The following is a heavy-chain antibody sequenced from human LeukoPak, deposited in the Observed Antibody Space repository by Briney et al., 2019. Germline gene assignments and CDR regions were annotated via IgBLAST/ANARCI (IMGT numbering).Heavy chain of an antibody. V-gene: IGHV4-59*01. D-gene: IGHD5-12*01. Sequence: SETLSLTCTVSGGSISRYYWSSIRQPPRKGLERIGYIYYSGSTNYNPSLKSRVTISVDTSKNQFSLKLSSVTAADTAVYYCARTEVATRPACWFDPWGQGTLVTVSS. CDR3: ARTEVATRPACWFDP. CDR1: GGSISRYY. J-gene: IGHJ5*02. CDR2: IYYSGST.